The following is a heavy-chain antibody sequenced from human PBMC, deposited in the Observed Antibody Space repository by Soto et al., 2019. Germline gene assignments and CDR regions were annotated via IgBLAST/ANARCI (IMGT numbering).Heavy chain of an antibody. CDR2: IYYSGST. CDR1: GVSISSYY. Sequence: SETLSLTCTVSGVSISSYYWSWIRQPPGKGLEWIGYIYYSGSTDSNPSLRSRVTISVDTSKNQFSLKVTSVTAADTAVYYCARHLYYDISPGYLRPYHYYGMDVWGQGTTVTVSS. CDR3: ARHLYYDISPGYLRPYHYYGMDV. V-gene: IGHV4-59*08. D-gene: IGHD3-9*01. J-gene: IGHJ6*02.